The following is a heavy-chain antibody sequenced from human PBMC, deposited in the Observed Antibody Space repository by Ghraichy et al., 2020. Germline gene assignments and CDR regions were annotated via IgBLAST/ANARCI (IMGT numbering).Heavy chain of an antibody. CDR1: GASINSFY. Sequence: SQTLSLTCTVSGASINSFYWSWVRQPPGKGLEWIGYAYYSGTSNYNPSLQSRVTISLDTPKNQFSLRLSSVTAADTAVYYCVTGPYRMDVWGQGTTVTVSS. CDR2: AYYSGTS. V-gene: IGHV4-59*01. J-gene: IGHJ6*02. CDR3: VTGPYRMDV.